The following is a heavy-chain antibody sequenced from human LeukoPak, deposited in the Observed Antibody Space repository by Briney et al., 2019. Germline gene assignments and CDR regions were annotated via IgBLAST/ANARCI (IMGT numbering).Heavy chain of an antibody. D-gene: IGHD6-13*01. V-gene: IGHV4-59*01. Sequence: APETLSLTCTVSGGSISSYYWSWIRQPPGKGLEWIGYIYYSGSTNYNPSLKSRVTISVDTSKDQFSLKLSSVTAADTAVYYCASRHGYSSSWSFDYWGQGTLVTVSS. CDR1: GGSISSYY. CDR2: IYYSGST. J-gene: IGHJ4*02. CDR3: ASRHGYSSSWSFDY.